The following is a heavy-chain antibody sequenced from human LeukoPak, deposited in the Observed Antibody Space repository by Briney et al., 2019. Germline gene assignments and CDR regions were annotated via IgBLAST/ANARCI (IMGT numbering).Heavy chain of an antibody. CDR3: ARLTIFGVARDY. CDR2: IYTSGST. Sequence: SETLSLTCTVSGGSISSGSYYWSWIRQPAGKGLEWIGRIYTSGSTNYNPSLKSRVTISVDTSKNQFSLKLSSVTAADTAVYYCARLTIFGVARDYWGQGTLVTVSS. J-gene: IGHJ4*02. V-gene: IGHV4-61*02. D-gene: IGHD3-3*01. CDR1: GGSISSGSYY.